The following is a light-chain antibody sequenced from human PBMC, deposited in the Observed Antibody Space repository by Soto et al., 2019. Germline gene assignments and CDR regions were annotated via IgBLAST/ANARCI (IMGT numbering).Light chain of an antibody. CDR3: SSCTSSSTLLYV. V-gene: IGLV2-14*01. J-gene: IGLJ1*01. CDR2: EVN. CDR1: SSDVGYYNY. Sequence: QSVLTQPASVSGSPGQSITISCTGTSSDVGYYNYVSWYRQHPGKAPRLMIYEVNNRPSGVSNRFSGSKSGNTASLTISGRQAEDEADYYCSSCTSSSTLLYVFGTGTKLTVL.